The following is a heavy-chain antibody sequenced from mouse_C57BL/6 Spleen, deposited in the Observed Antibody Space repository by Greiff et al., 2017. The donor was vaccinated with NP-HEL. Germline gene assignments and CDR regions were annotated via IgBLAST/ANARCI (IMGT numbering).Heavy chain of an antibody. D-gene: IGHD1-1*01. Sequence: VQLKESGPELVKPGASVKMSCKASGYTFTDYNMHWVKQSHGKSLEWIGYINPNNGGTSYNQKFQGKATLTVNKSSSTAYMELRSLTSEVSAVYYCARRSHYYGSSAFAYWGQGTLVTVSA. CDR2: INPNNGGT. V-gene: IGHV1-22*01. CDR3: ARRSHYYGSSAFAY. CDR1: GYTFTDYN. J-gene: IGHJ3*01.